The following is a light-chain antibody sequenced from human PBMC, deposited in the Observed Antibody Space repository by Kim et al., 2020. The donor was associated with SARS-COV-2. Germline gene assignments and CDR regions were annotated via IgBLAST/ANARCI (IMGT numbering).Light chain of an antibody. CDR3: MQGTHWPPWT. CDR2: KFS. J-gene: IGKJ1*01. Sequence: DVVMTQSPLSLPVTLGQPASISCRSSQSLVHSDGNTYLNWFQQRPGQSPRRLIYKFSNRDSGVPDRFSGSGSGTDFTLKISRVEAEDVGVYYCMQGTHWPPWTFGQGTKVDIK. CDR1: QSLVHSDGNTY. V-gene: IGKV2-30*02.